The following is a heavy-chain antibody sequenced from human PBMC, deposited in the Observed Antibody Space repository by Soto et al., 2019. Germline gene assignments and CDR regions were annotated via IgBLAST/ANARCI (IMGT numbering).Heavy chain of an antibody. Sequence: QVQLVQSGAEVKKPGASVKVSCKASGYTFTSYGISWVRQAPGQGLEWMGWISAYNGDTNYAQKLQGRVTMTTDTSTNTAYMELRSLRSDDTAVYYCARDDVRWLKPHDAFDIWGQGTMVTVSS. CDR1: GYTFTSYG. J-gene: IGHJ3*02. CDR2: ISAYNGDT. CDR3: ARDDVRWLKPHDAFDI. D-gene: IGHD4-17*01. V-gene: IGHV1-18*01.